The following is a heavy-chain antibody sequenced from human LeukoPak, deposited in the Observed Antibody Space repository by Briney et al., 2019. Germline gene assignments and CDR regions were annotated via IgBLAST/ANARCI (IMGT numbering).Heavy chain of an antibody. CDR3: ARFSASSSWYYFDY. V-gene: IGHV1-18*01. J-gene: IGHJ4*02. Sequence: ASVKVSCKASGYTITSYDINWVRQAPGQGLEWMGWISAYNGNTNYAQKLQGRVTMTTDTSTSTAYMELRSLRSDDTAVYYCARFSASSSWYYFDYWGQGTLVTVSS. CDR1: GYTITSYD. CDR2: ISAYNGNT. D-gene: IGHD6-13*01.